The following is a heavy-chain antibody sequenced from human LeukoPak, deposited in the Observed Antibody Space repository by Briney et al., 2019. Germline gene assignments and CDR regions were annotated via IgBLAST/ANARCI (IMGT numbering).Heavy chain of an antibody. D-gene: IGHD6-19*01. J-gene: IGHJ6*02. CDR2: IYYSGST. CDR1: GGSISSSSYY. CDR3: ARDPIAVDPLHYYGMDV. Sequence: SETLSLTCTVSGGSISSSSYYWGWIRQPPGKGLEWIGSIYYSGSTYYNPSLKSRVTISVDTSKNQFSLKLSSVTAADTAVYYCARDPIAVDPLHYYGMDVWGQGTTVTVSS. V-gene: IGHV4-39*07.